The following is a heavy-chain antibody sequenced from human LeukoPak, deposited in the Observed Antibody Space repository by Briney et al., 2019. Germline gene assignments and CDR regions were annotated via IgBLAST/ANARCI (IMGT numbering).Heavy chain of an antibody. CDR3: ARTYCPSGSCRKDGYVYGMDV. J-gene: IGHJ6*02. V-gene: IGHV4-61*02. CDR1: GGSISSGSYY. Sequence: SQTLSLTCTVSGGSISSGSYYWSWIRQPAGKGLEWIGRIYTSGSTNYNPSLKSRVTISVDTSKNQFSLKLSSVTAADTAVYYCARTYCPSGSCRKDGYVYGMDVWGQGTSVTVSS. CDR2: IYTSGST. D-gene: IGHD2-15*01.